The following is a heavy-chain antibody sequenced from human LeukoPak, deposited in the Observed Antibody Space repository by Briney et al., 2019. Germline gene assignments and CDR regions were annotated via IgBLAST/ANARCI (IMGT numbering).Heavy chain of an antibody. V-gene: IGHV3-23*01. CDR3: AKDISGYYRPFDY. Sequence: GGSLRLSCASSGFTFSTYAMSWVRQAPGKGLEWVSIISGRGGSTYYADSVKGRFTISRDNSKNTLYLQMNSLRAEDTAVYYCAKDISGYYRPFDYWGQGTLVTVSS. J-gene: IGHJ4*02. CDR1: GFTFSTYA. D-gene: IGHD3-22*01. CDR2: ISGRGGST.